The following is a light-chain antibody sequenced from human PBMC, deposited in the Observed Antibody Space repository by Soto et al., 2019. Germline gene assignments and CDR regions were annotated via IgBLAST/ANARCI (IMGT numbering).Light chain of an antibody. CDR1: QTISRY. V-gene: IGKV1-39*01. J-gene: IGKJ3*01. CDR3: QQSYSTLA. Sequence: DIQMTQSPSSLSASVGDRVTITCRASQTISRYLNWYQQKPGQAPKLLIYAASSLQSGVPSRFSGSGSGTDFTLASSSLQPEDFATYYCQQSYSTLAFGPGTKVDIK. CDR2: AAS.